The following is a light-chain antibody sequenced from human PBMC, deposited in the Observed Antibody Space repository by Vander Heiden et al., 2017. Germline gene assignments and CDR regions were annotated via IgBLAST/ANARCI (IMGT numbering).Light chain of an antibody. Sequence: SVLTQPPSASGTPGQRVTISCSGSSSHIGTHTANWYQQLPGTASNLLIYSNNHRPSGVPDRFSGSKSDTSASLAISGLQSEDEAFYYCAGWDDSLTGHGIFGGGTKLTVL. CDR2: SNN. CDR3: AGWDDSLTGHGI. V-gene: IGLV1-44*01. CDR1: SSHIGTHT. J-gene: IGLJ2*01.